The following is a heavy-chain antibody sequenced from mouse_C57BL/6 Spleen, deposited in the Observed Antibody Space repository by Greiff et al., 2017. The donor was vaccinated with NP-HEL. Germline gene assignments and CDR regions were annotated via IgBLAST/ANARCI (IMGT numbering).Heavy chain of an antibody. CDR1: GFNIKDDY. CDR3: TKSYSNYPCAD. Sequence: EVQLQESGAELVRPGASVKLSCTASGFNIKDDYMHWVKQRPEQGLEWIGWIDPENGDTEYASKFQGKATITADTSANTAYLQISSLKSEDTAVYYCTKSYSNYPCADWGEGNLVTVAA. J-gene: IGHJ3*01. V-gene: IGHV14-4*01. D-gene: IGHD2-5*01. CDR2: IDPENGDT.